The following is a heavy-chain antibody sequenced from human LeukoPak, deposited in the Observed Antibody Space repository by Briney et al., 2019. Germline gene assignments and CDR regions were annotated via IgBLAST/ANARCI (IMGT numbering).Heavy chain of an antibody. CDR2: IYSGGST. D-gene: IGHD6-19*01. V-gene: IGHV3-66*01. CDR3: ARDVAGDLDY. CDR1: GFAFSDYY. Sequence: PGESLRLSCAASGFAFSDYYINWIRQAPGKGLEWVSVIYSGGSTYYADSVKGRFTISRDNSKNTLYLQMNSLRAEDTAVYYCARDVAGDLDYWGQGTLVTVSS. J-gene: IGHJ4*02.